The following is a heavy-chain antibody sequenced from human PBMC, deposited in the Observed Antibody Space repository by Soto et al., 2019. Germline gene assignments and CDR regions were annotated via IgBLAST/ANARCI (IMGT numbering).Heavy chain of an antibody. Sequence: EVQLVESGGGLVQPGGSLRLSCVASGFMFDSYAMNWVRQAPGKGLEGVSYISPGGDRIYYAESLKGRISISRDNARNSLSLQMNSLSDEDTDVYYCTKSADSAGWGVDFWGQGTLVTVSS. V-gene: IGHV3-48*02. CDR1: GFMFDSYA. CDR3: TKSADSAGWGVDF. CDR2: ISPGGDRI. D-gene: IGHD6-19*01. J-gene: IGHJ4*02.